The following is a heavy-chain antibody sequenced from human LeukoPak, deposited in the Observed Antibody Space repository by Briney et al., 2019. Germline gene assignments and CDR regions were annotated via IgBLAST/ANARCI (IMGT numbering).Heavy chain of an antibody. J-gene: IGHJ4*02. D-gene: IGHD6-13*01. V-gene: IGHV3-23*01. CDR2: ICGSGGRT. CDR3: AKDRVYSSSWYGGLDY. CDR1: GFTFSSHA. Sequence: GGSLRLSCAASGFTFSSHAMSWVRQAPGKGLEWVSGICGSGGRTYYADSVKGRFTIARDNSKNTLYLQMDSLRAEDTAVYYCAKDRVYSSSWYGGLDYWGQGTLVTVSS.